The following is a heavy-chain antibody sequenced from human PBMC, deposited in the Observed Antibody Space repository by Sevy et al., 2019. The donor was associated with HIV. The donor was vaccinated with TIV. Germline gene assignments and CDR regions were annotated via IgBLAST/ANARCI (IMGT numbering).Heavy chain of an antibody. D-gene: IGHD6-19*01. Sequence: GGSLRLSCAASGFTFSDYYMSWIRQAPGKGLEWVSYISSSGSTIYYADSVKGRFTISRDNAKNSRYLQMNSLRAEDTAVYYCARDRAGTYYYYGMDVWGQGTTVTVSS. CDR3: ARDRAGTYYYYGMDV. CDR2: ISSSGSTI. J-gene: IGHJ6*02. CDR1: GFTFSDYY. V-gene: IGHV3-11*04.